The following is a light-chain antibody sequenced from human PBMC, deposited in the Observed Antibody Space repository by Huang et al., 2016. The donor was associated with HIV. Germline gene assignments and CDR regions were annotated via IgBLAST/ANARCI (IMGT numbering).Light chain of an antibody. CDR2: EAS. V-gene: IGKV3-11*01. Sequence: EIVLTQSPATLSLSPGERATLSCRPSQSVSSYLAWYQQKPGQAPRRLIYEASNRAAGIPARFSGSGSGTDFTLTISSLEPEDFAVYYCQQRTNWPTWTFGQGTKVEIK. CDR3: QQRTNWPTWT. CDR1: QSVSSY. J-gene: IGKJ1*01.